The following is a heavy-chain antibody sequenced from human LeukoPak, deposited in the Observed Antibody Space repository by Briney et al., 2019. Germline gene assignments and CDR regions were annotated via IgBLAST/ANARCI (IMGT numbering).Heavy chain of an antibody. CDR3: ARWGEDYYFDY. CDR2: TYTGDSNT. J-gene: IGHJ4*02. CDR1: GYSFTNYW. D-gene: IGHD3-10*01. V-gene: IGHV5-51*01. Sequence: GESLKISCTGCGYSFTNYWIGWVRQPPGRGVEWMGITYTGDSNTRYSPSFQGQVTISADKSINTAYLQWSSLKAADTAMYYCARWGEDYYFDYWGQGILVTVSS.